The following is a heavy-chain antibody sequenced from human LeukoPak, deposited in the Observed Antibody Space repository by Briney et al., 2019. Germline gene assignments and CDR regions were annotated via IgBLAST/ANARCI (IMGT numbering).Heavy chain of an antibody. Sequence: ETLSLTCTSSVGSISSSSYYWGWIRQPPGKGLEWIGSIYYSGRTYYNPSLKSRVTISVDTSKNQFSLKLSSVTAADTAVYYCAGGAFDIWGQGTMVTVSS. CDR2: IYYSGRT. D-gene: IGHD3-16*01. CDR1: VGSISSSSYY. J-gene: IGHJ3*02. V-gene: IGHV4-39*01. CDR3: AGGAFDI.